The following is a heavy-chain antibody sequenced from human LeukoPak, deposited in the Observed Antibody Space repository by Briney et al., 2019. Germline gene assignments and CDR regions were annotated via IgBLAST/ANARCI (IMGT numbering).Heavy chain of an antibody. D-gene: IGHD1-14*01. CDR3: ARGANRLDS. CDR1: GGSINTYY. CDR2: IYYTGSA. V-gene: IGHV4-59*12. Sequence: SETLSLTCSVSGGSINTYYWSWIRQTPGKGLEWIGFIYYTGSANYNPSLKSRVTMSVDTSKSQFSLKLTSVTAADTALYYCARGANRLDSWGRGTLVTVSS. J-gene: IGHJ4*02.